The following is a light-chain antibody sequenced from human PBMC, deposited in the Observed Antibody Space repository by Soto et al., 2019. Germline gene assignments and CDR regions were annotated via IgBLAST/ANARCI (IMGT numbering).Light chain of an antibody. V-gene: IGKV1-5*01. J-gene: IGKJ2*01. Sequence: DIQMTQSPSTLSASVGDRVTITCRSSQSISTLLAWYQQKPGKAPKLLIYDASSLENGDPARFSGSGSGTVFTLDISSLQSDDFATYYCQQYKSPPYTFGQGTRLEIK. CDR1: QSISTL. CDR3: QQYKSPPYT. CDR2: DAS.